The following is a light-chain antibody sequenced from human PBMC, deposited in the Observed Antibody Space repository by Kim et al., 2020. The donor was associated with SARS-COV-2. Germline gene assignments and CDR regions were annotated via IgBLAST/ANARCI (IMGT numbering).Light chain of an antibody. J-gene: IGLJ2*01. Sequence: SYELTQPPSVSVSPGQTASITCSGDKLGDKYACWYQQKPGQSPVLVIYQDSKRPSGIPERFSRSNSRNTATLTISGTQAMDEADYYCQAWHSSTVVFGG. V-gene: IGLV3-1*01. CDR1: KLGDKY. CDR3: QAWHSSTVV. CDR2: QDS.